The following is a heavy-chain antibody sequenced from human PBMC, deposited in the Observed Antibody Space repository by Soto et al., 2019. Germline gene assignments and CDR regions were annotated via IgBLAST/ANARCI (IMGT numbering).Heavy chain of an antibody. CDR1: GFTFSSYG. V-gene: IGHV3-30*18. D-gene: IGHD5-18*01. CDR2: ISYDGSNK. J-gene: IGHJ4*02. CDR3: AKDYSYGPPPNFDY. Sequence: PGGSLRLSCAAFGFTFSSYGMHWVRQAPGKGLEWVAVISYDGSNKYYADSVKGRFTISRDNSKNTLYLQMNSLRAEDTAVYYCAKDYSYGPPPNFDYWGQGTLVTVSS.